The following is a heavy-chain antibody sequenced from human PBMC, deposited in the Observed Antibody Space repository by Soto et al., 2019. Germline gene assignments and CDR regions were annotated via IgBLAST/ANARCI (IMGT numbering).Heavy chain of an antibody. CDR1: GFTFSSYA. V-gene: IGHV3-23*01. J-gene: IGHJ6*02. Sequence: LRLSCAASGFTFSSYAMSWVRQAPGKGLEWVSAISGSGGSTYYADSVKGRFTISRDNSKNTLYLQMNSLRAEDTAVYYCAKSLRGAYYYYGMDVWGQGTTVTVS. CDR2: ISGSGGST. CDR3: AKSLRGAYYYYGMDV. D-gene: IGHD4-17*01.